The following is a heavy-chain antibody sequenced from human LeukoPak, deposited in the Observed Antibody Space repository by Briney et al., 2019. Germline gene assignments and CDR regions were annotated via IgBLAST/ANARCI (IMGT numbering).Heavy chain of an antibody. J-gene: IGHJ4*02. CDR2: VTGSGGDA. D-gene: IGHD6-13*01. Sequence: GGSLRLSCAASGFTFSNYAMSWVRQAPGKGPGWVSAVTGSGGDAFYVDSVKGRFTISRDNSKNTLSLQMNSLRVEDTAVYYCAKSRAAATTLLFDYWGQGTLVTVSS. V-gene: IGHV3-23*01. CDR1: GFTFSNYA. CDR3: AKSRAAATTLLFDY.